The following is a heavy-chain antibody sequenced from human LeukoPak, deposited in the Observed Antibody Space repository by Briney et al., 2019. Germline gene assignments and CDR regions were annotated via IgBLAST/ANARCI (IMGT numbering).Heavy chain of an antibody. J-gene: IGHJ4*02. CDR3: ATTNRSGWYYFDH. D-gene: IGHD6-19*01. V-gene: IGHV4-59*12. CDR2: IYYSGST. Sequence: SETLSLTCTVSGGSISSYYWSWIRQPPGKGLEWIGYIYYSGSTNYNPSLKSRVTISVDTSKNQFSLKLSSVTAADTAVYYCATTNRSGWYYFDHWGQGTLVTVSS. CDR1: GGSISSYY.